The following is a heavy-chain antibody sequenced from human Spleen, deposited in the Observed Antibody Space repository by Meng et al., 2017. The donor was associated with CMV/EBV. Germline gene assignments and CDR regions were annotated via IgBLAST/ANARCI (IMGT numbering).Heavy chain of an antibody. J-gene: IGHJ4*02. CDR3: ARSETLNYFDY. D-gene: IGHD4-23*01. Sequence: GESLKISCAASGFTFSSYEINWVRQAPGKGLEWVSYISSSGNTIYYADSVKGRFTISRDNAKNSLYLQMNSLRAEDTAVYYCARSETLNYFDYWGQGPLVTVSS. V-gene: IGHV3-48*03. CDR2: ISSSGNTI. CDR1: GFTFSSYE.